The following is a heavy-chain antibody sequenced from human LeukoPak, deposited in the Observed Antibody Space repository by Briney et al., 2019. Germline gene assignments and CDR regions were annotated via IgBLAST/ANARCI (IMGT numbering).Heavy chain of an antibody. CDR1: GFTVSSNY. J-gene: IGHJ4*02. V-gene: IGHV3-53*01. CDR2: IYSGGST. D-gene: IGHD3-10*01. CDR3: ARELWLGELGGLFDY. Sequence: GGSLRLSCAASGFTVSSNYMSWVRQAPGKGLEWVSVIYSGGSTYYAGSVKGRFTISRDNSKNTLYLQMNSLRAEDTAVYYCARELWLGELGGLFDYGGKGPLVPVSS.